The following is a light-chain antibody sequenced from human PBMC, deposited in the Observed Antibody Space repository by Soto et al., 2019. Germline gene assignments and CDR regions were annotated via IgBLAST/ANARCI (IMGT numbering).Light chain of an antibody. CDR3: QHYNSYSEA. CDR2: KAS. Sequence: DIQIIQSPSTLSGSVGDRGTITCRASQTISSWLAWYQQKPGKAPKLLIYKASTLKSGVPSRFSGSGSGTEFTLTISSLQPDDFATYYCQHYNSYSEAFGQGTKVDIK. J-gene: IGKJ1*01. CDR1: QTISSW. V-gene: IGKV1-5*03.